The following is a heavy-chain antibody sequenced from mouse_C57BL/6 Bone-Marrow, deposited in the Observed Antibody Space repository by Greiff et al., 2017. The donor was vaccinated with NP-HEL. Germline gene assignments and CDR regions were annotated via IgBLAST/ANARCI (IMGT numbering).Heavy chain of an antibody. CDR3: AREVGPSFDY. CDR2: ISYDGSN. J-gene: IGHJ2*01. CDR1: GYSITSGYY. V-gene: IGHV3-6*01. Sequence: VQLQQSGPGLVKPSQSLSLTCSVTGYSITSGYYWNWIRQFPGNKLEWMGYISYDGSNNYNPSLKNRISITRDTSKNQFFLKLNSVTTEDTATYYCAREVGPSFDYWGQGTTLTVSS. D-gene: IGHD4-1*01.